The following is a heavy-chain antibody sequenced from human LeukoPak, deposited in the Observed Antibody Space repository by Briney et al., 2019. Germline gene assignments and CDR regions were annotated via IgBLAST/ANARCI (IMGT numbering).Heavy chain of an antibody. Sequence: PSETLSLTCTVSGGSIRSYYWSWVRQPPGKGLEWIGYIYYSGSTNYNPSLKSRVSISVDTSKNQFSLKLSSVTAADTAVYYCARTGSTVTMLYPFDHWGQGTLVTISS. CDR1: GGSIRSYY. J-gene: IGHJ4*02. CDR2: IYYSGST. D-gene: IGHD4-17*01. V-gene: IGHV4-59*01. CDR3: ARTGSTVTMLYPFDH.